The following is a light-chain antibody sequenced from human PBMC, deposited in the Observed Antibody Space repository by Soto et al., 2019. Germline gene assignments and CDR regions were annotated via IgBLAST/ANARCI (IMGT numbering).Light chain of an antibody. CDR2: TAS. J-gene: IGKJ1*01. V-gene: IGKV1-39*01. CDR1: QSVNKW. CDR3: QHSTTWT. Sequence: DIQMTQSPSTLSASVGDRVTITCRASQSVNKWLAWFQQKPGKVPKLLIYTASSLQSGVPSRFSGSGSETDFTLTISSLQPEDFATYSCQHSTTWTFGQGTKVDIK.